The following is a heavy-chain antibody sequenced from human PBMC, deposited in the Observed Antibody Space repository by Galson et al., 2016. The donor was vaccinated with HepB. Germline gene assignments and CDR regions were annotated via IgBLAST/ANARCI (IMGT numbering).Heavy chain of an antibody. V-gene: IGHV1-69*13. J-gene: IGHJ2*01. Sequence: SVKVSCKASGGTFGTHTVGWVRQAPGRGLEWLGGIVPVLGVSTSAQTLRDRVTFGADESTNTVFMTLASLTFEDTAVYYCARVIGGDNWYFDLWGHGTHVIVS. CDR2: IVPVLGVS. CDR3: ARVIGGDNWYFDL. CDR1: GGTFGTHT. D-gene: IGHD2-21*01.